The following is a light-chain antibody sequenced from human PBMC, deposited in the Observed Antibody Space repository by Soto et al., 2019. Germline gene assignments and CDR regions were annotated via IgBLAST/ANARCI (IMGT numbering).Light chain of an antibody. V-gene: IGLV2-11*01. CDR3: CSYAGAFTYV. J-gene: IGLJ1*01. CDR2: DVS. CDR1: SSDVGGYNY. Sequence: SVLTQPPSASGSPGQSVTISCTGTSSDVGGYNYVSWYQQHPGKAPKLMISDVSKRPSGVPDRFSGSKFGNTASLTISGLQAEDEADYYCCSYAGAFTYVFGSGTKVTVL.